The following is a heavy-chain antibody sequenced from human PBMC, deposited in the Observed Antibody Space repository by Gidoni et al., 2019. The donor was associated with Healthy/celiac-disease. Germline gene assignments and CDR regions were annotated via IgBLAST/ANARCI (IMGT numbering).Heavy chain of an antibody. CDR2: SYYSGST. V-gene: IGHV4-39*01. J-gene: IGHJ4*02. D-gene: IGHD4-17*01. CDR1: GGSISSSSYY. Sequence: QLQLQESGPGLVKPSETLSLTCTVAGGSISSSSYYWGWIRQPPGKGLEWIGSSYYSGSTYYNPSLKSRVTIPVATSKTQFSLKLGSVTAAATAVYYCARLLDLSGDYYFDYWAREPWSPSPQ. CDR3: ARLLDLSGDYYFDY.